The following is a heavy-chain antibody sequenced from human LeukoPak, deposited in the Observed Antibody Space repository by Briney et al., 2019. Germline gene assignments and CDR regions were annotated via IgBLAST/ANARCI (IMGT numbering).Heavy chain of an antibody. CDR2: INGGASAT. Sequence: GGSLRLSCAASGFTFSTYAMSWVRQAPGKGLEWVSAINGGASATYYADSVKGRFTISRDNSKHTVYLQMNSLRAEDTAVYYCARAFLGGDYWGQGTLVTVSS. J-gene: IGHJ4*02. CDR3: ARAFLGGDY. D-gene: IGHD3-3*02. V-gene: IGHV3-23*01. CDR1: GFTFSTYA.